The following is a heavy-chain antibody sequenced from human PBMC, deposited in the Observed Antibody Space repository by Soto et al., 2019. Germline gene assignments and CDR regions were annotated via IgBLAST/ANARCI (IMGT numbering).Heavy chain of an antibody. Sequence: ASVNVSCKASGYTFTSYAMHWVRQAPGQRPEWMGWINAGNGNTKYSQKFQGRVTITRDTSESPASMELSSLRSEDTAVYYCARPRTYSGYELDYWGQGTLVTVSS. CDR2: INAGNGNT. CDR3: ARPRTYSGYELDY. CDR1: GYTFTSYA. J-gene: IGHJ4*02. V-gene: IGHV1-3*01. D-gene: IGHD5-12*01.